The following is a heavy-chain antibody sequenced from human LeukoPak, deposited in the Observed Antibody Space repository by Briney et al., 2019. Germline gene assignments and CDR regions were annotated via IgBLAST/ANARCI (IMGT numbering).Heavy chain of an antibody. V-gene: IGHV1-24*01. J-gene: IGHJ4*02. Sequence: GASVKVSCKVSGYTLTELSMHWVRQAPGKGLEWMGGFDPEDGETIYAQKFQGRVTMTEDTSTDTAYMELSSLRSEDTAVYYCAGSTPQPYQPLTYFDYWGQGTLVTVSS. CDR3: AGSTPQPYQPLTYFDY. CDR1: GYTLTELS. D-gene: IGHD2-2*01. CDR2: FDPEDGET.